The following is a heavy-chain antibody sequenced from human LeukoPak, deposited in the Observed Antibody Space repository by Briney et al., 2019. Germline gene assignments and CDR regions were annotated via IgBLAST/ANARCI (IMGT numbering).Heavy chain of an antibody. CDR2: IYYTGTT. D-gene: IGHD4-17*01. CDR3: AREDPQTTVPEGLDV. CDR1: GGSISTYY. V-gene: IGHV4-59*01. Sequence: SETLSLTCSVSGGSISTYYWSWIRQPPGKGLEWIGYIYYTGTTNYNPSLRSRLTISVDTSRNQFSLRLSSVTAADTAVYYCAREDPQTTVPEGLDVWGHGTTVIVSS. J-gene: IGHJ6*02.